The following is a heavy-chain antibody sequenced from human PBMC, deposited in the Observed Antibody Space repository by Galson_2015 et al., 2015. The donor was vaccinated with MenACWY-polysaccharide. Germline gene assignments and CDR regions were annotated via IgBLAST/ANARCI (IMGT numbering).Heavy chain of an antibody. CDR1: GFTFSSYY. V-gene: IGHV3-7*01. Sequence: SLRLSCAASGFTFSSYYMRWVRQAPGKGLEWVANIKEDGTEKYYVDSVKGRFTISRDNAKNSLYLQMNSLRAEDTAVYYCARGVAPGAFDFPVEATILTVSS. D-gene: IGHD2-15*01. CDR3: ARGVAPGAFDF. CDR2: IKEDGTEK. J-gene: IGHJ3*01.